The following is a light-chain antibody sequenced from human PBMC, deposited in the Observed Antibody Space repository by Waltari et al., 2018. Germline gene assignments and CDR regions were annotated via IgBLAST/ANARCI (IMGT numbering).Light chain of an antibody. V-gene: IGLV2-8*01. CDR3: SSDAVSNNFYD. Sequence: QSALTQPPSASGSPGQSVPIFCTGTGSGGSVPCYQQHPGKAPKLMIYEVSKRPSGVPDRFSGSKSGNTASLTVSGLQAEDEGDYYCSSDAVSNNFYDFGSGTKVTVL. J-gene: IGLJ1*01. CDR1: GSGGS. CDR2: EVS.